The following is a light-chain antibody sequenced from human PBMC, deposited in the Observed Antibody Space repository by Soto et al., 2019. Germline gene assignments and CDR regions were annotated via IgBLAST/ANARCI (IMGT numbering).Light chain of an antibody. CDR2: GAS. J-gene: IGKJ5*01. V-gene: IGKV3-20*01. Sequence: DIVLTQSPGILSLSPGERASLSCGASQSISSSFLAWYQQKPGQAPRLLIYGASSRATGIHDRFSGTGSETDFTLTIRRLEPEDFAVYYCQQYDNSPITFGQGTRLEIK. CDR3: QQYDNSPIT. CDR1: QSISSSF.